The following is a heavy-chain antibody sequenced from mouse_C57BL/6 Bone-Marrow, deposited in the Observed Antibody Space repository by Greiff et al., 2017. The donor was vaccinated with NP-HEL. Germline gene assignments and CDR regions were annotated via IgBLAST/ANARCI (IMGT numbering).Heavy chain of an antibody. CDR2: ISNLAYSI. V-gene: IGHV5-15*01. CDR1: GFTFSDYG. J-gene: IGHJ3*01. D-gene: IGHD1-1*01. CDR3: ARQEYYGSSSRAW. Sequence: EVKLMESGGGLVQPGGSLKLSCAASGFTFSDYGMAWVRQAPRKGPEWVAFISNLAYSIYYADTVTGRFTISRENAKNTLYLEMSSLRSEDTAMYYCARQEYYGSSSRAWWGQGTLVTVSA.